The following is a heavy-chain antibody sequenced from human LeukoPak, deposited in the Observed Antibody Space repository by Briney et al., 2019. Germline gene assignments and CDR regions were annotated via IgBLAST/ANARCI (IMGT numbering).Heavy chain of an antibody. CDR2: IKQDGSEK. D-gene: IGHD5-18*01. V-gene: IGHV3-7*01. Sequence: GGALRLSCPASGFTCSSYWMSWVCQAPGKGLEWVANIKQDGSEKYYVDSVKGRFTISRDNAKNSLYLQMNSLRAEDTAVYYCARGEYSSNWFDPWGQGTLVTVSS. CDR1: GFTCSSYW. CDR3: ARGEYSSNWFDP. J-gene: IGHJ5*02.